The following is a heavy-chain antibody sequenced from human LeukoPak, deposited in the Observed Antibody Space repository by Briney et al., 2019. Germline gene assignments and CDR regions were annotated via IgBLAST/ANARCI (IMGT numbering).Heavy chain of an antibody. Sequence: GGSLRLSCAASGFTFSSYGMHWVRQAPGKGLEWISFLTSGGVSAFYADSVRGRFTVSRDDARNSLSLYMNTLRADDTAVYYCASSLNTVMVSPYYLEYWGPGTLVTVSS. CDR3: ASSLNTVMVSPYYLEY. D-gene: IGHD5-18*01. CDR1: GFTFSSYG. V-gene: IGHV3-48*04. J-gene: IGHJ4*02. CDR2: LTSGGVSA.